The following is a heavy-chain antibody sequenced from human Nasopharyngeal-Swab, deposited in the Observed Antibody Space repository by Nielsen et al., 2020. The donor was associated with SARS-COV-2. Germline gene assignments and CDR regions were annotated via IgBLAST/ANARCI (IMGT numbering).Heavy chain of an antibody. CDR1: GGSISSYY. CDR3: ARRQGGWLQAVHYFDY. Sequence: SETLSLTCTVSGGSISSYYWSWIRQPPGKGLEWIGYIYYSGSTNYNPPLKSRVTISVDTSKNQFSLKLSSVTAADTAVYYCARRQGGWLQAVHYFDYWGQGTLVTVSS. J-gene: IGHJ4*02. CDR2: IYYSGST. V-gene: IGHV4-59*08. D-gene: IGHD5-24*01.